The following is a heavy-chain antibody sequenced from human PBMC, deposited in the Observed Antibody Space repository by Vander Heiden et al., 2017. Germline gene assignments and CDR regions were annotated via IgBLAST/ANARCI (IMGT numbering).Heavy chain of an antibody. Sequence: EVQLVESGGGMVKPGGYLRLSCAASGFTFSSYSMNWVRQAPGKGLEWVSSISSSSSYIYYADSVKGRFTISRDNAKNSLYLQMNSLRAEDTAVYYCVRAWYTSSWHRFDPWGQGTLVTVSS. CDR3: VRAWYTSSWHRFDP. V-gene: IGHV3-21*01. CDR1: GFTFSSYS. J-gene: IGHJ5*02. CDR2: ISSSSSYI. D-gene: IGHD6-13*01.